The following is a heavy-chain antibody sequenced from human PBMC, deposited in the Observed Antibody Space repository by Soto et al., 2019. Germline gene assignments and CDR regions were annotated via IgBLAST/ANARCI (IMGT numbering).Heavy chain of an antibody. D-gene: IGHD5-12*01. V-gene: IGHV3-30*18. CDR1: GFSFSTYA. J-gene: IGHJ4*02. CDR3: AKRPGYSGYDFGY. CDR2: ITYDGINK. Sequence: GGSLRLSCAASGFSFSTYAMNWVRQAPGKGLEWVAFITYDGINKYYADSVKGRFTISRDNSKNTPYLQMNSLRAEDTAVYYCAKRPGYSGYDFGYWGQGTLVTVSS.